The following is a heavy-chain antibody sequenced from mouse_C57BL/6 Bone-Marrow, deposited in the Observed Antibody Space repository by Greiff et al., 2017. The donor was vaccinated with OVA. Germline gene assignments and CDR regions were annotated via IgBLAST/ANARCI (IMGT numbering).Heavy chain of an antibody. CDR3: TTGYYGSIYGFAS. V-gene: IGHV14-4*01. Sequence: VQLQQSGAELVRPGASVKLSCTASGFNIKDDYMHWVKQRPEQGLEWIGWIDPENGDTEYASKFQGKATITADTSSNTAYLQLSILTSEYSAVYYCTTGYYGSIYGFASWCQGTLFTVSA. D-gene: IGHD1-1*01. CDR1: GFNIKDDY. J-gene: IGHJ3*01. CDR2: IDPENGDT.